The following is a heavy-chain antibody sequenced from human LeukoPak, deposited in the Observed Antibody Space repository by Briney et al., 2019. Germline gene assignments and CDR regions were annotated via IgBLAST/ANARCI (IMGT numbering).Heavy chain of an antibody. CDR1: GFTVSSNY. Sequence: PGGSLRLSCAASGFTVSSNYMSWVRQAPGKGLELVSVIYSGGSTYYADSVKGRFTISRDNSKNTLYLQMNSLRAEDTAVYYCARVPYYYGSSGYYGAFDIWGQGTMVTVSS. CDR2: IYSGGST. D-gene: IGHD3-22*01. V-gene: IGHV3-53*01. J-gene: IGHJ3*02. CDR3: ARVPYYYGSSGYYGAFDI.